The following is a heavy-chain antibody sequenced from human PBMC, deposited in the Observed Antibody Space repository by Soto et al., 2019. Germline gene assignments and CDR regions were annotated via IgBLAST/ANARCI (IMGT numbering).Heavy chain of an antibody. CDR3: ATSMGRGGNDY. J-gene: IGHJ4*02. V-gene: IGHV3-7*02. D-gene: IGHD3-10*01. CDR2: IKTDGSEK. CDR1: GFTFSDNW. Sequence: EVQLVESGGGLVQPGGSLRLSCAASGFTFSDNWMSWVRQAPGKGLECVANIKTDGSEKYYVDPVKGRFTISRDNAKXXXXXXXXXXXXXXXXXXXXATSMGRGGNDYWGQGTLVAVSS.